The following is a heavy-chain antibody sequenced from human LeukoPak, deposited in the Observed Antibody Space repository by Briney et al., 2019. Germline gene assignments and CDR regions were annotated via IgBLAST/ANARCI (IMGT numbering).Heavy chain of an antibody. CDR2: INPNSGNT. J-gene: IGHJ4*02. D-gene: IGHD4-11*01. CDR3: ARAYTVTTRLASGY. CDR1: GYTFTNYD. V-gene: IGHV1-8*03. Sequence: GASVKVSCKASGYTFTNYDINWMRQATGQEPEWMGYINPNSGNTGYAQKFQGRVTLTRYTSISTAYMELSSLRSEDTAVYYCARAYTVTTRLASGYWGQGTLVTVSS.